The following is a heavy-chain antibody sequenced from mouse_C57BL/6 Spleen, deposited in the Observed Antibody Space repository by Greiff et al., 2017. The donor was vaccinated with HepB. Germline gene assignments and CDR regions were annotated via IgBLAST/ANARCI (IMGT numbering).Heavy chain of an antibody. Sequence: QVQLQQSGAELVKPGASVKMSCKASGYTFTSYWITWVKQRPGQGLEWIGDIYPGSGSTNYNEKFKSKATLTVDTSSSTAYMQLSSLTSGDSAVYYCARRGTAQARYYFDYWGRGSTLTVSS. J-gene: IGHJ2*01. D-gene: IGHD3-2*02. CDR1: GYTFTSYW. V-gene: IGHV1-55*01. CDR2: IYPGSGST. CDR3: ARRGTAQARYYFDY.